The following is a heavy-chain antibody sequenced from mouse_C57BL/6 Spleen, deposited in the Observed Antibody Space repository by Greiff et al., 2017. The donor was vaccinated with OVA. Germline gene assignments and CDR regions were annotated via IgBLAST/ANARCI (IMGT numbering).Heavy chain of an antibody. Sequence: VQLQPSGPVLVKPGASVKMSCKASGYTFTDYYMNWVKQSHGKSLEWIGVINPYNGGTSYNQKFKGKATLTVDKSSSTAYMELNSLTSEDSAVYYCARRDYGSSYWYFDVWGTGTTVTVSS. V-gene: IGHV1-19*01. J-gene: IGHJ1*03. CDR1: GYTFTDYY. CDR3: ARRDYGSSYWYFDV. CDR2: INPYNGGT. D-gene: IGHD1-1*01.